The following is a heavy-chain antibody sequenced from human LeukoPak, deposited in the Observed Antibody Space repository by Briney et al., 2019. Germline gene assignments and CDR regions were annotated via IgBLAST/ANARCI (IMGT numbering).Heavy chain of an antibody. CDR2: IIPILGIA. CDR3: ARDRNRSYDILTGYYTQAPFDY. Sequence: GASVKVSCKASGGTFSSYAISWVRQAPGQGLEWMGRIIPILGIANYAQKFQGRVTITADKSTSTAYMELSSLRSEDTAVYYCARDRNRSYDILTGYYTQAPFDYWGQGTLVTVSS. CDR1: GGTFSSYA. D-gene: IGHD3-9*01. V-gene: IGHV1-69*04. J-gene: IGHJ4*02.